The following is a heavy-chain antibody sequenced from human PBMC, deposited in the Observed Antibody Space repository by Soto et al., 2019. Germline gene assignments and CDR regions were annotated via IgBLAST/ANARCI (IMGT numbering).Heavy chain of an antibody. Sequence: SETLSLTCTVSGGSISAGDYYWNWIRQPPGKGLEWIGYIYYTCTTKYHPSLKSRATLSVDTSKIRFSLNLTSVTAADSAVYYCARGDWFHPRGPGTLVTVSS. V-gene: IGHV4-30-4*01. CDR1: GGSISAGDYY. CDR3: ARGDWFHP. J-gene: IGHJ5*02. CDR2: IYYTCTT.